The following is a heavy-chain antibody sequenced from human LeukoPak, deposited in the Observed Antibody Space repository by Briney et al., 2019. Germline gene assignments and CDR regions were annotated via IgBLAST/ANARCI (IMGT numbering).Heavy chain of an antibody. CDR1: GYTLTSYY. Sequence: GASVKVSCKASGYTLTSYYMHWVRQAPGQGLEWMGIINPSGGSTSYAQKFQGRVTMTRDTSTSTVYMELSSLRSEDTAVYYCARDPVTIFGVVIRGRWFDPWGQGTLVTVSS. CDR3: ARDPVTIFGVVIRGRWFDP. D-gene: IGHD3-3*01. CDR2: INPSGGST. J-gene: IGHJ5*02. V-gene: IGHV1-46*01.